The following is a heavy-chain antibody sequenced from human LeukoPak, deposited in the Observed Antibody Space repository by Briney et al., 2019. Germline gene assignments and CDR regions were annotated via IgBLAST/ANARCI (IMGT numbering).Heavy chain of an antibody. Sequence: GGSLRLSCAASGFTFSNYWMHWVRQAPGKGLVWVSRIHSDGSATYYADSVRGRFTISRDNAKNSLYLQMNSLRAEDTAVYYCARVIVGTTDDYFDYWGQGTLVTVSS. V-gene: IGHV3-74*01. D-gene: IGHD1-26*01. CDR1: GFTFSNYW. CDR2: IHSDGSAT. CDR3: ARVIVGTTDDYFDY. J-gene: IGHJ4*02.